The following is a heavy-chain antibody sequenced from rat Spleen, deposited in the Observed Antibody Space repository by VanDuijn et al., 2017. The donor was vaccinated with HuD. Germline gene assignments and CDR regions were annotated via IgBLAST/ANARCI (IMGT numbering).Heavy chain of an antibody. V-gene: IGHV2-45*01. CDR2: MWSGGSA. D-gene: IGHD1-11*01. CDR1: GSSLTTYN. CDR3: AKGAYGGYSEWFDY. Sequence: QVQLKESGPGLVQPSETLSPTCTVSGSSLTTYNVHWVRQPPGKGLEGMGVMWSGGSADYNSALKSRLSISRDTSKNQVFLKMNSLQSEDTTTYYGAKGAYGGYSEWFDYWGQGVMVTVSS. J-gene: IGHJ2*01.